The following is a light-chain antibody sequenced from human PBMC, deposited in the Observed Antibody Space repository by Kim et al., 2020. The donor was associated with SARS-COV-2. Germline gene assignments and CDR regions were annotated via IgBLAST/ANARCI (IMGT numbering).Light chain of an antibody. V-gene: IGLV2-14*03. CDR2: DVS. J-gene: IGLJ2*01. CDR3: SSYTSSHTVV. Sequence: GQSITISCTGTSSDVGGYNSVSWYQQHPGKAPKIMIYDVSNRPSGVSNRFSGSKSVNTASLTISGLQAEDEADYYCSSYTSSHTVVFGGGTQLTVL. CDR1: SSDVGGYNS.